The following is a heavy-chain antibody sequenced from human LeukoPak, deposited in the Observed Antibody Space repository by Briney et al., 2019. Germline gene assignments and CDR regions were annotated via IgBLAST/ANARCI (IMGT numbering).Heavy chain of an antibody. CDR3: ASALHSVVVPAAGFDP. Sequence: GGSLRFSCAASGFTFSSYSMNWVRQAPGKGLEWVSSISSSSSYIYYADSVKGRFTISRDNAKNSLYLQMNSLRAEDTAVYYCASALHSVVVPAAGFDPWGQGTLVTVSS. D-gene: IGHD2-2*01. J-gene: IGHJ5*02. CDR2: ISSSSSYI. CDR1: GFTFSSYS. V-gene: IGHV3-21*01.